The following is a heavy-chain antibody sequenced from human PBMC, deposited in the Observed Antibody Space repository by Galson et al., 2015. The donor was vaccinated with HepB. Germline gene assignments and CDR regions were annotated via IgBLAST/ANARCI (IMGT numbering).Heavy chain of an antibody. J-gene: IGHJ5*02. V-gene: IGHV1-2*06. CDR1: GYTFTGYY. Sequence: SVKVSCKASGYTFTGYYMHWVRQAPGQGLEWMGRINPNSGGTNYAQKFQGRVTMTRDTSISTAYMELSRLRSDDTAVYYCARAPITMIVVVTLNWFDPWGQGTLVTVSS. D-gene: IGHD3-22*01. CDR2: INPNSGGT. CDR3: ARAPITMIVVVTLNWFDP.